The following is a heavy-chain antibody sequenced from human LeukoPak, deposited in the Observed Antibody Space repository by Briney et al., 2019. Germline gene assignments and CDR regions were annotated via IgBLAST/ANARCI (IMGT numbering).Heavy chain of an antibody. CDR1: GFTFSSYG. D-gene: IGHD3-22*01. Sequence: GGSLRLSCAASGFTFSSYGMSWVRQAPGKGLEWVSAISGSGGSTYYADSVKGRFTISRDSAKNSLYLQMNSLRAEDTAVYYCARDRGEDGYYFIDYWGQGTLVTVSS. CDR3: ARDRGEDGYYFIDY. J-gene: IGHJ4*02. V-gene: IGHV3-23*01. CDR2: ISGSGGST.